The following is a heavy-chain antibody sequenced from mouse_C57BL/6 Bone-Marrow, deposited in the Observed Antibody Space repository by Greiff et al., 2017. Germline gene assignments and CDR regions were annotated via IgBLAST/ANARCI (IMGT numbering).Heavy chain of an antibody. CDR3: ARSGYDFDY. CDR2: IYPGSGST. J-gene: IGHJ2*01. D-gene: IGHD2-14*01. Sequence: QVQLQQPGAELVKPGASVKLSCKASGYTFTSYWITWVKQRPGQGLEWIGDIYPGSGSTNYNEKFKSKATLTVDTSSSTAYMQLSSLTSEVSAVYYSARSGYDFDYWGQGTTLTVSS. V-gene: IGHV1-55*01. CDR1: GYTFTSYW.